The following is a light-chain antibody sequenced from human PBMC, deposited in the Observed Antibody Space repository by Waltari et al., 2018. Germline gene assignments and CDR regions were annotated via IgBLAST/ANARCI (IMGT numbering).Light chain of an antibody. CDR2: TNN. CDR3: AAWDDSLSAMV. V-gene: IGLV1-47*02. J-gene: IGLJ2*01. CDR1: SSTIGTTY. Sequence: QSVLTQPPSASGTPGPRVTIPCSVRSSTIGTTYVSWYQQLPGTAPKLLIYTNNQRPSGVPDRFSDSKSGTSASLVISGLRSEDEADYYCAAWDDSLSAMVFGGGTKLTVL.